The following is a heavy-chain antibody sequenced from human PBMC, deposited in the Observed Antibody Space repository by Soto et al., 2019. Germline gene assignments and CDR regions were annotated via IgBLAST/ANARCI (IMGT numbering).Heavy chain of an antibody. CDR3: ARVYDFWSGYYTNWFDP. CDR2: IYYSGST. Sequence: SETLSLTCTVSGGSISSYHWSWIRQPPGKGLEWIGYIYYSGSTNYNPSLKSRVTISVDTSKNQFSLKLSSVTAADTAVYYCARVYDFWSGYYTNWFDPWGQGTLVTVSS. V-gene: IGHV4-59*01. CDR1: GGSISSYH. D-gene: IGHD3-3*01. J-gene: IGHJ5*02.